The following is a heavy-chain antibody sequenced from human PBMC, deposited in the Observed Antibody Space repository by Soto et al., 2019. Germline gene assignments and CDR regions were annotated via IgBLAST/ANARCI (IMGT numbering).Heavy chain of an antibody. CDR2: IIANNGNA. D-gene: IGHD3-3*01. CDR3: ARGAITIFGVVTEYYFDY. CDR1: GGTFSSYA. V-gene: IGHV1-18*01. J-gene: IGHJ4*02. Sequence: ASVKVSCKASGGTFSSYAISWVRQAPGQGLEWMGGIIANNGNANYAQKLQGRVTMTTDTSTSTAYMELRSLRSDDTAVYYCARGAITIFGVVTEYYFDYWGQGTLVTVSS.